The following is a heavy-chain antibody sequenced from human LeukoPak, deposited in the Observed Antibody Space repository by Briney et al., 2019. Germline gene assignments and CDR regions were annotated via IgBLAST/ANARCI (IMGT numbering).Heavy chain of an antibody. D-gene: IGHD6-19*01. CDR2: ISGSGGSR. J-gene: IGHJ4*02. CDR3: ARMYSSGWYLRPYYFDY. Sequence: GGSLRLSCAASGFTFSSYAMSWVRQAPGKGLEWVSAISGSGGSRYYADSVKGRFTISRDNSKNTLYLQMNSLRAEDTAVYYCARMYSSGWYLRPYYFDYWGQGTLVTVSS. V-gene: IGHV3-23*01. CDR1: GFTFSSYA.